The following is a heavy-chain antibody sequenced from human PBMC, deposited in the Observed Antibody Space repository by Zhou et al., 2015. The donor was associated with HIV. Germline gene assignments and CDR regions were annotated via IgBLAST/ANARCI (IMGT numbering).Heavy chain of an antibody. V-gene: IGHV1-2*02. J-gene: IGHJ5*02. Sequence: QVHLVQSGAEVKKPGASVKVSCKASGYTFSGYYMHWVRQAPGQGLEWMGWINPNSGGTNYAQKFQGRVTMTRDTSINTAYMELSSLRSEDTAVYYCASGVVEMATISQIRFDPWGQGTLVTVSS. D-gene: IGHD5-24*01. CDR2: INPNSGGT. CDR3: ASGVVEMATISQIRFDP. CDR1: GYTFSGYY.